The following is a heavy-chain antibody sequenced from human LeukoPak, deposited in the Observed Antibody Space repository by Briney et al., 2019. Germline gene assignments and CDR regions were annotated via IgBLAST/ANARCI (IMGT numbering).Heavy chain of an antibody. CDR3: ARDDAVRGYYYYYGMDV. V-gene: IGHV3-30-3*01. J-gene: IGHJ6*02. CDR2: ISYGGSNK. D-gene: IGHD3-10*01. Sequence: GGSLRLSCAASGFTFSSYAMHWVRQAPGKGLEWVAVISYGGSNKYYADSVKGRFTISRDNSKNTLYLQMNSLRAEDTAVYYCARDDAVRGYYYYYGMDVWGQGTTVTVSS. CDR1: GFTFSSYA.